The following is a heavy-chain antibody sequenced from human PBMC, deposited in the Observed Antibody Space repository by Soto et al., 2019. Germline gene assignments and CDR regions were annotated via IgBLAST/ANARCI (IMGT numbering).Heavy chain of an antibody. CDR3: ARDRSGGFDH. D-gene: IGHD2-15*01. J-gene: IGHJ4*02. V-gene: IGHV1-46*01. CDR2: INPSGGST. Sequence: ASVNVSCKTSGYTFTGFYMHWVRQAPGQGLEWMGIINPSGGSTTYAQKFQGRVTMTSDSSASTFYMELSSLTSEDTAVYYCARDRSGGFDHWGQGILVTVS. CDR1: GYTFTGFY.